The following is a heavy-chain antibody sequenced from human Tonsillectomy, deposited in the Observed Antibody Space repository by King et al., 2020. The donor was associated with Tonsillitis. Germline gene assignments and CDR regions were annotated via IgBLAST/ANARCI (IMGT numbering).Heavy chain of an antibody. CDR3: TRVRGSHYFDY. V-gene: IGHV3-49*04. CDR2: IRSKAYGGTT. CDR1: GFTFGDYA. J-gene: IGHJ4*02. D-gene: IGHD1-26*01. Sequence: VQLVESGGGLVQPGRSLRLSCTASGFTFGDYAISWVRQAPGKGLEWVGFIRSKAYGGTTEYAASVKGRFTISRDDSKSIAYLQMNSLKTEDTAVYYCTRVRGSHYFDYWGQGTLVTVSS.